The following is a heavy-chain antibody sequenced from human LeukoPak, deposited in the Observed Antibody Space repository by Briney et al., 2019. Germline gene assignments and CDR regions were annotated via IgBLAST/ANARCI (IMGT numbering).Heavy chain of an antibody. CDR2: IYYSGST. V-gene: IGHV4-59*12. D-gene: IGHD3-22*01. CDR1: GGSISSYY. CDR3: ARDTYYYDSSGYLYYYGMDV. J-gene: IGHJ6*02. Sequence: SETLSLTCTVSGGSISSYYWSWIRQPPGKGLEWIAYIYYSGSTNYNPSLKSRVTISVDTSKNQFSLKLSSVTAADTAVYYCARDTYYYDSSGYLYYYGMDVWGQGTTVTVSS.